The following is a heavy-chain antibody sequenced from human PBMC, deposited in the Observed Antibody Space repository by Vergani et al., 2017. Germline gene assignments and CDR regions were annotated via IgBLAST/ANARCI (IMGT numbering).Heavy chain of an antibody. CDR1: GYTFTSYY. Sequence: QVQLVQSGAEVKKPGASVKVSCKASGYTFTSYYMHWVRQAPGQGLEWMGIINPSGGSTNYAQKFQGRVTMTRDTSTSTVYMELSSLRSEDTAVYYCARLGIVGALGHWGQGTLVTVSS. D-gene: IGHD1-26*01. CDR2: INPSGGST. J-gene: IGHJ4*02. V-gene: IGHV1-46*01. CDR3: ARLGIVGALGH.